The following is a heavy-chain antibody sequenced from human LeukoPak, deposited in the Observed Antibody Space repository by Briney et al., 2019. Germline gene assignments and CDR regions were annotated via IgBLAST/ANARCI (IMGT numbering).Heavy chain of an antibody. CDR2: IIPIFGTA. Sequence: ASVKVSCKASGGTFSSYAISWVRQAPGQGLEWMGGIIPIFGTANYAQKFQGRVTITADKSTSTAYMELSSLRSEDTAVYYCGEEGGRSYAFDIWGQGTMVTVSS. V-gene: IGHV1-69*06. CDR3: GEEGGRSYAFDI. CDR1: GGTFSSYA. D-gene: IGHD3-16*01. J-gene: IGHJ3*02.